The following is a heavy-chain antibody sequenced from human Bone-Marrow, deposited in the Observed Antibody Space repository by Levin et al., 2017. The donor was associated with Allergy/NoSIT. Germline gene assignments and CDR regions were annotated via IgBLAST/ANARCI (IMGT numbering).Heavy chain of an antibody. Sequence: SETLSLTCAVYGGSFSGYYWSWIRQPPGKGLEWIGEINHSGTTNYNPSLKSRVTISVDTSKNQFSLRLSSVTAADTAVYYCASLPLWFGGLLLEGEGAFDIWGQGTMVTVSS. J-gene: IGHJ3*02. V-gene: IGHV4-34*01. D-gene: IGHD3-10*01. CDR3: ASLPLWFGGLLLEGEGAFDI. CDR2: INHSGTT. CDR1: GGSFSGYY.